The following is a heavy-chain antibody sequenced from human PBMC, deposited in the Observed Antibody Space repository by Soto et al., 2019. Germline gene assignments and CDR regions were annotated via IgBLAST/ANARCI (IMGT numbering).Heavy chain of an antibody. CDR2: IYPGDSDT. Sequence: PGESLKISCKGSGYSFTSYWIGWVRQMPGKGLEWMGIIYPGDSDTRYSPSFQGQVTISADKSISTAYLQWSSLKASDTAMYYCARHRGHYPQNYCYYYYMDVWGKGTTVTVSS. CDR1: GYSFTSYW. V-gene: IGHV5-51*01. CDR3: ARHRGHYPQNYCYYYYMDV. D-gene: IGHD4-17*01. J-gene: IGHJ6*03.